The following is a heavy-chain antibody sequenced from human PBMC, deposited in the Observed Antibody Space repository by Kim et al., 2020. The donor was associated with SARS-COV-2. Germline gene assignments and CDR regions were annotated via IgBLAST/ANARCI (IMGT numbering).Heavy chain of an antibody. CDR3: AAVTGLTNWFDP. V-gene: IGHV6-1*01. D-gene: IGHD6-19*01. Sequence: SQTLSLTCAVSGDSISNKNAAWNWIRQSPSRGLEWLGRTYYRSKWYDDYAVSVKSRISIKPDTSKNEFSLQLNSVTPEDTAVYYCAAVTGLTNWFDPWGQGTLVTVSS. CDR1: GDSISNKNAA. J-gene: IGHJ5*02. CDR2: TYYRSKWYD.